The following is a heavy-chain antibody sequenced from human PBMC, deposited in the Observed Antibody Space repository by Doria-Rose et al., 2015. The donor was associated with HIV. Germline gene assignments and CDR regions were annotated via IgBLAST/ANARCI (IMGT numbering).Heavy chain of an antibody. Sequence: QITLKESGPVLVKPTETPTLTCTVSGVSLSSPGMGVSWIRQPPGKALEWLANIFSDDERFYKTPLKSRLTISRGTSKSQVVLTMTDMDPVDTATYYCARIKSSRWYHKYYFDFWGQGTLVIVSA. J-gene: IGHJ4*02. V-gene: IGHV2-26*01. CDR1: GVSLSSPGMG. CDR2: IFSDDER. D-gene: IGHD6-13*01. CDR3: ARIKSSRWYHKYYFDF.